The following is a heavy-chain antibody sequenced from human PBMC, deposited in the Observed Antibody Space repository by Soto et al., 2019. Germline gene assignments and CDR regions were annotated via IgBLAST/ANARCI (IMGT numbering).Heavy chain of an antibody. V-gene: IGHV3-21*06. CDR1: GFTLTNEN. CDR3: ARDPPLSMIVVVGVDDF. CDR2: ISSRSTFI. D-gene: IGHD3-22*01. Sequence: GGSLRLSCTVLGFTLTNENMNWVRQAPGKGLEWVSSISSRSTFINYADSVKGRFTISRDNDKGLVYLQMNSLRDEDTAVYYCARDPPLSMIVVVGVDDFWGQGTLVTVSS. J-gene: IGHJ4*02.